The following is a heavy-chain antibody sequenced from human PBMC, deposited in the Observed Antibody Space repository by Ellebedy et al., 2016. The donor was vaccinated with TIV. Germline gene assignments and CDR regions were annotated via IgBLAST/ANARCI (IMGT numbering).Heavy chain of an antibody. D-gene: IGHD2-21*02. CDR3: VRTARIADY. CDR1: GFTFSDYY. J-gene: IGHJ4*02. Sequence: GGSLRLSCAASGFTFSDYYMSWVRQAPGKELEWVSYISDSGSNKNYADSVKGRFTISRDNAKNSLYLQMNSLRAEDTAVYYCVRTARIADYWGQGTLVTVSS. CDR2: ISDSGSNK. V-gene: IGHV3-11*03.